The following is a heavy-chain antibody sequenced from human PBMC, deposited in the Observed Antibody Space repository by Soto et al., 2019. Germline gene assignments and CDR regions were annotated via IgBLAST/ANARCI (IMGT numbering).Heavy chain of an antibody. V-gene: IGHV4-59*08. CDR2: IYYSGST. CDR1: GGSVSSNY. CDR3: ARSDSNYAPFDY. D-gene: IGHD4-4*01. J-gene: IGHJ4*02. Sequence: SETLSLTCTVSGGSVSSNYWSWIRQPPGKGLEYIGYIYYSGSTNYNPSLRSRVTISLDTSKNQFSLRLSSMTAADTAVYYCARSDSNYAPFDYWGQGTLVTVSS.